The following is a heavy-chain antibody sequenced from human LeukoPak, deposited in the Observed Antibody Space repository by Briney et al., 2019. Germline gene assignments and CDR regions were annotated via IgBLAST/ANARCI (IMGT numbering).Heavy chain of an antibody. CDR2: IRSSSSYI. J-gene: IGHJ4*02. CDR1: GFTFSSYS. V-gene: IGHV3-21*01. Sequence: KTGGSLRLSCAASGFTFSSYSMNWVRQAPGKGLEWVSSIRSSSSYIYYADSVKGRFTISRDNAKNSLYLQMNSLRAEDTAVYYCARGGTSTYYDFWSGYYQGYFDYWGQGTLVTVSS. D-gene: IGHD3-3*01. CDR3: ARGGTSTYYDFWSGYYQGYFDY.